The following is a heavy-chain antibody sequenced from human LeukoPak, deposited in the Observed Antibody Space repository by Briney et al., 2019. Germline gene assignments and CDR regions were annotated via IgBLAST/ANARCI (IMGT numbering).Heavy chain of an antibody. Sequence: ASVRVSCKAAGYTSTRPDINWVRQATGKGLEWLGWMNPSDQTGYSQNFQGRLTFTRDISRNTAYMELSSLTPDDTAVYFCARYTIADGFDMWGQGTMVTVSS. J-gene: IGHJ3*02. CDR3: ARYTIADGFDM. D-gene: IGHD5-24*01. CDR2: MNPSDQT. V-gene: IGHV1-8*01. CDR1: GYTSTRPD.